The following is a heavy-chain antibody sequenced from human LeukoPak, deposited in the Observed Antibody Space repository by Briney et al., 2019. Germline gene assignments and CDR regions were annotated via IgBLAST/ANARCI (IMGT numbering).Heavy chain of an antibody. Sequence: SQTLSLTCAISGDSVSSNSATWNWIRQSPSRGLEWLGRTYYRYRWYNDYAASVKSRININPDTSGNQFSLQLNSVTPEDTAVYYCARARSSSWPIDYWGQGTLVTVSS. CDR3: ARARSSSWPIDY. CDR1: GDSVSSNSAT. J-gene: IGHJ4*02. CDR2: TYYRYRWYN. V-gene: IGHV6-1*01. D-gene: IGHD6-13*01.